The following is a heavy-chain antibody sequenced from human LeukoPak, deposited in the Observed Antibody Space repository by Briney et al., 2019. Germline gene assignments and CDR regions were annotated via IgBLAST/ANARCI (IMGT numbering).Heavy chain of an antibody. V-gene: IGHV1-2*02. J-gene: IGHJ5*02. CDR1: GYSFTGHY. D-gene: IGHD3-16*01. Sequence: ASVKVSCKASGYSFTGHYMHWVRQAPGQGLEWMGWINPKSGGTNYAQKFQGRVTMTRDTSISTAYMDMSRLRSDDTAVYYCARDSAVWGILNWFDPWGQGTLVTVSS. CDR3: ARDSAVWGILNWFDP. CDR2: INPKSGGT.